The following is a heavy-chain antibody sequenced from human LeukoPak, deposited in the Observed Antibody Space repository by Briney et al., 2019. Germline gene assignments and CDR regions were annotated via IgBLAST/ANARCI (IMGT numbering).Heavy chain of an antibody. CDR2: INESGGST. D-gene: IGHD2-2*01. Sequence: GGSLRLSCAASGFTFSSYCMTWVRQAPGKGLEWVSAINESGGSTYYADSVKGRSTISRDNSKNTLYLQMNSLRAEDTALYYSEKYGLAGAVWYQDVSDNWGQGTVVTVSS. CDR3: EKYGLAGAVWYQDVSDN. J-gene: IGHJ3*02. CDR1: GFTFSSYC. V-gene: IGHV3-23*01.